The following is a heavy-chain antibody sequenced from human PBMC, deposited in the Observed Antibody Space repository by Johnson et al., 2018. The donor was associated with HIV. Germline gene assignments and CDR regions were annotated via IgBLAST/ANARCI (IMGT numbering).Heavy chain of an antibody. J-gene: IGHJ3*02. CDR1: GFSISDYY. CDR3: AKDRNWGRLFDGFDI. D-gene: IGHD7-27*01. V-gene: IGHV3-11*04. CDR2: IGRSGTTI. Sequence: QMQLVESGGGLVKPGGSLRLSCAASGFSISDYYMSWIRQAPGKGLEWISYIGRSGTTIYYADSVMGRFTISRDNSKNTLYLQMNSLRAEDTAVYYCAKDRNWGRLFDGFDIWGRGTMVTVSS.